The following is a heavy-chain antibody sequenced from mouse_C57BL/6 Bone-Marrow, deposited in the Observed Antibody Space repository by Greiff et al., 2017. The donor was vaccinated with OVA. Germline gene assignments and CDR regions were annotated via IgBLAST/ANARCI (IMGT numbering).Heavy chain of an antibody. V-gene: IGHV1-15*01. J-gene: IGHJ4*01. D-gene: IGHD3-1*01. Sequence: QVQLKQSGAELVRPGASVTLSCKASGYTFTDYEMHWVKQTPVHGLEWIGAIDPETGGTAYNQKFKGKAILTADKSSSTAYMELRSLTSEDSAVYYGTFRGPRMDYWGQGTSVTVSS. CDR2: IDPETGGT. CDR1: GYTFTDYE. CDR3: TFRGPRMDY.